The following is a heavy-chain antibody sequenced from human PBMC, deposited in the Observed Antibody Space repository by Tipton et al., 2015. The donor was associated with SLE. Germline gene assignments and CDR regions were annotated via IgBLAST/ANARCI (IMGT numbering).Heavy chain of an antibody. D-gene: IGHD3-10*02. Sequence: LRLSCSVSDASITSGSYSWNWIRQPAGKGLEWIGRIYTSGSTTYNPSLKSRISISVDTSKNQFSLKLNSVTAADTAMYYCARDLREEYYYVHMDVWGKGTTVSVSS. J-gene: IGHJ6*03. CDR1: DASITSGSYS. CDR2: IYTSGST. CDR3: ARDLREEYYYVHMDV. V-gene: IGHV4-61*02.